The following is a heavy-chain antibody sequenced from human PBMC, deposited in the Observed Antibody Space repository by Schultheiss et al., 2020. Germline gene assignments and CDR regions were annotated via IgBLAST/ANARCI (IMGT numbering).Heavy chain of an antibody. CDR3: ARATFYFATSDLQFDY. D-gene: IGHD3-22*01. V-gene: IGHV3-23*01. CDR2: ISGSGGST. Sequence: GASLRLSCAASGFTFSSYAMSWVRQAPGKGLEWVSAISGSGGSTYYADSVKGRFTISRDNSKNTLHLQMNSLRAEDTAMYYCARATFYFATSDLQFDYWGQGTLVTVSS. J-gene: IGHJ4*02. CDR1: GFTFSSYA.